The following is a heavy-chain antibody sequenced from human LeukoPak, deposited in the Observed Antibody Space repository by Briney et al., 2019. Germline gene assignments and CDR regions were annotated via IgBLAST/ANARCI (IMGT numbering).Heavy chain of an antibody. Sequence: SETLSLTCTVSGGSISSYYWSWIRQHLGKGLEWIGYIYYSGSTYYNPSLKSRVTISVDTSKNQFSLKLSSVTAADTAVYYCAREFCRDGYHGFGYWGQGTLVTVSS. V-gene: IGHV4-59*06. CDR3: AREFCRDGYHGFGY. CDR2: IYYSGST. J-gene: IGHJ4*02. CDR1: GGSISSYY. D-gene: IGHD5-24*01.